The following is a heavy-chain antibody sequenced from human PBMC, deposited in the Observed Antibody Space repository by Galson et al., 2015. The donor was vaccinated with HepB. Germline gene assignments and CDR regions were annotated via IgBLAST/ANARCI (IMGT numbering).Heavy chain of an antibody. Sequence: SLRLSCAASGFTFSSYAMHWVRQAPGKGLEWVAVISYDGSNKYYADSVKGRFTISRDNSKNTLYLQMNSLRAEDTAVYYCARDQGYDSSGYYFDYWGQGTLVTVSS. CDR1: GFTFSSYA. V-gene: IGHV3-30*04. D-gene: IGHD3-22*01. CDR2: ISYDGSNK. CDR3: ARDQGYDSSGYYFDY. J-gene: IGHJ4*02.